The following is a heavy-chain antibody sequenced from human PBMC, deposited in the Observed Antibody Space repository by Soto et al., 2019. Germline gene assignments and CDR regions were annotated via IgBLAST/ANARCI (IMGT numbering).Heavy chain of an antibody. D-gene: IGHD3-10*01. V-gene: IGHV4-4*02. CDR2: IHHSGST. CDR1: CGSISNGDW. Sequence: QVQLQESGPGLVRPSGTVSLTWAVSCGSISNGDWWSWVRQPPGKGLEWIGEIHHSGSTNFNPSPKSRVTMSVVPSKNLFSLTLNSVTAADTAFYYRARDQGSHPGDWGQGTLVSVSS. CDR3: ARDQGSHPGD. J-gene: IGHJ4*02.